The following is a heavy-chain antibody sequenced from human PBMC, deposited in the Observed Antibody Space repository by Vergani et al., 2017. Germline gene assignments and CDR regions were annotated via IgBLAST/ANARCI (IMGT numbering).Heavy chain of an antibody. V-gene: IGHV3-33*01. Sequence: QVQLVESGGGVVQPGRSLRLSCAASGFTFNQYGMHWVRQAPGKGLEWVAVTWYDENKKQYASSVKVRFTISRENSKSTMYLQMNSLRDEDTGVYYCARDLRLLYNRFDPWGQGTLVTVSS. CDR1: GFTFNQYG. D-gene: IGHD1-14*01. J-gene: IGHJ5*02. CDR3: ARDLRLLYNRFDP. CDR2: TWYDENKK.